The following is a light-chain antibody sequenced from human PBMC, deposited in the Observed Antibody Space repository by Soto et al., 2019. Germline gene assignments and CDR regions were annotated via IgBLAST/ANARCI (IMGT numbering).Light chain of an antibody. Sequence: EIVLTQSPGTLSLSPGERATLSCRASQSVSSSYLAWYQQKPGQAPRLLIYGASSRATGVPDRFSDSGSGTDFTLTMSRLEPEDFAVYYCQQYGSAPWTFGQGTKVEIK. CDR2: GAS. V-gene: IGKV3-20*01. J-gene: IGKJ1*01. CDR3: QQYGSAPWT. CDR1: QSVSSSY.